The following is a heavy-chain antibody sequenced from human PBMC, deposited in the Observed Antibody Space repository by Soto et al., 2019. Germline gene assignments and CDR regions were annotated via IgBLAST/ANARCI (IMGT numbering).Heavy chain of an antibody. D-gene: IGHD3-3*01. CDR2: IIPIFGTA. V-gene: IGHV1-69*13. CDR1: GGTFSSYA. J-gene: IGHJ5*02. CDR3: AGYYDFWSGYYRVLYNWFDP. Sequence: SVKVSCKASGGTFSSYAISWVRQAPGQGLEWMGGIIPIFGTANYAQKFQGRVTITADESTSTAYMELSSLRSEDTAVYYCAGYYDFWSGYYRVLYNWFDPWG.